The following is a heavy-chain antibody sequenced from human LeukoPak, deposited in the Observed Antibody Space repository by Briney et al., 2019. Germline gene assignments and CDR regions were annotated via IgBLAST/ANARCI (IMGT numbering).Heavy chain of an antibody. J-gene: IGHJ4*02. CDR2: IKSSGSTI. Sequence: GGSLRLSCAASGFTFSSYEMNWVRQAPGKGLEWVSYIKSSGSTINYADSVKGRFTISRDNAKNSLYLQMNSLRAEDTAVYYCARVTSYLHYFDSWGQGTLVTVSS. D-gene: IGHD2-2*01. CDR1: GFTFSSYE. V-gene: IGHV3-48*03. CDR3: ARVTSYLHYFDS.